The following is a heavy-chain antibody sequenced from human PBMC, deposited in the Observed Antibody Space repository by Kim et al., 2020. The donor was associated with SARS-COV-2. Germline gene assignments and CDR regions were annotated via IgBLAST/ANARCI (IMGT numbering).Heavy chain of an antibody. Sequence: ASVKVSCKASGYTFSSYGMNWVRQAPGQGLEWMGWINTNTGHPTYAQGFTGRFVFSLDTSVSTAYLQISSLKAEDTAVYFCARQEYDSSSYRQGFDYWGQGTLVTGYS. CDR1: GYTFSSYG. J-gene: IGHJ4*02. CDR3: ARQEYDSSSYRQGFDY. CDR2: INTNTGHP. V-gene: IGHV7-4-1*02. D-gene: IGHD3-22*01.